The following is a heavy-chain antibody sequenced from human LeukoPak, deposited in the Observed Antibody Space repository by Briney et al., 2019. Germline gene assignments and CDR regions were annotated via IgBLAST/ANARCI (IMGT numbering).Heavy chain of an antibody. J-gene: IGHJ3*02. CDR1: GYTFTTYW. V-gene: IGHV5-51*01. D-gene: IGHD1-1*01. CDR2: IYPGDSGT. CDR3: ARRTTGFDAFDI. Sequence: GESLKISCKGSGYTFTTYWIAWVRQMPGKGLEWMGIIYPGDSGTRYSPSFQGQVTISADKSISTAYLQWSSLKASDTAMYYCARRTTGFDAFDIWGQGTVVTVSS.